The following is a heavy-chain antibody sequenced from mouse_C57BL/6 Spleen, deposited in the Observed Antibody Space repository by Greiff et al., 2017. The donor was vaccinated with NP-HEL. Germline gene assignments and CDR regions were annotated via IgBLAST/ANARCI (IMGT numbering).Heavy chain of an antibody. CDR1: GYTFTSYG. V-gene: IGHV1-81*01. Sequence: QVQLQQSGAELARPGASVKLSCKASGYTFTSYGISWVKQRTGQGLEWIGEIYPRSGNTYYPEKFTGKATLTADKSSSTAYMELRSLTSEDSAVYFCARRAAQAPDYWGQGTTLTVAS. D-gene: IGHD3-2*02. J-gene: IGHJ2*01. CDR2: IYPRSGNT. CDR3: ARRAAQAPDY.